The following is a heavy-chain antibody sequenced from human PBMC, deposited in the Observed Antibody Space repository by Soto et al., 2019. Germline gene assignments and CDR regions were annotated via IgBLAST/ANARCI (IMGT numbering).Heavy chain of an antibody. CDR2: IIPIFGTA. CDR3: ASPGYSGASDSGTYYYYYGMDV. CDR1: GGTFSSYA. V-gene: IGHV1-69*13. Sequence: SVKVSCKASGGTFSSYAISWVRQAPGQGLEWMGGIIPIFGTANYAQKFQGRVTITADESTSKAYMELSSLRSEATAVYYCASPGYSGASDSGTYYYYYGMDVWGQGTTVTV. J-gene: IGHJ6*02. D-gene: IGHD5-12*01.